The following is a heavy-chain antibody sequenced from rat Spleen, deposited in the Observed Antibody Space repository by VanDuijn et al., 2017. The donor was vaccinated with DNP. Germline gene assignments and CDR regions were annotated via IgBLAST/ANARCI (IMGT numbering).Heavy chain of an antibody. Sequence: EVQLVESGGGLVQPGRSLKLSCAALGFIFDDYGMAWVRQTPKKGLEWVATISTGGATTYYRDSVKGRFTISRDDAKGNLYLQMDSLRSEDAATYYCTTMTPGYWGQGVMVTVSS. CDR1: GFIFDDYG. V-gene: IGHV5-27*01. CDR3: TTMTPGY. D-gene: IGHD1-4*01. CDR2: ISTGGATT. J-gene: IGHJ2*01.